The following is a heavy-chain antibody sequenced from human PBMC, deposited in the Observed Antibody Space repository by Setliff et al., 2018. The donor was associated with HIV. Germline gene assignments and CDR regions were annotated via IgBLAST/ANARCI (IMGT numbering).Heavy chain of an antibody. CDR3: ADGADSSGYPRY. V-gene: IGHV4-39*01. Sequence: SETLSLTCTVSGGSISSSSSYWGWIRQPPGKGLEWIGSIYYSGSTYYNPYLKSRVTISVDTSKNQFSLKLSSVTAADTAVYYCADGADSSGYPRYGGQGTLVTVS. D-gene: IGHD3-22*01. CDR1: GGSISSSSSY. J-gene: IGHJ4*02. CDR2: IYYSGST.